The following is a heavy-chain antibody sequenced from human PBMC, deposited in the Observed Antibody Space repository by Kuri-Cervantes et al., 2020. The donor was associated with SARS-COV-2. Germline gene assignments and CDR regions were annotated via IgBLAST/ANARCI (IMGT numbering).Heavy chain of an antibody. Sequence: GGSLRLSCAASDYTLTNYGMHWVRQAPGKGLEWVAVISFDGSKRYFGDSVKGRFTISRDNSNNTLYLQMNSLRPEDTAVYYCAQDVQYCTRTSCSHYDYYGMDVWGQGTTVTVSS. CDR3: AQDVQYCTRTSCSHYDYYGMDV. V-gene: IGHV3-30*18. D-gene: IGHD2-2*01. CDR1: DYTLTNYG. J-gene: IGHJ6*02. CDR2: ISFDGSKR.